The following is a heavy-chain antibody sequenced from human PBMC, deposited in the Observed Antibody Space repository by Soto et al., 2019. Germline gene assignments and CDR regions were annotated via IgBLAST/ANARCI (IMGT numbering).Heavy chain of an antibody. CDR1: GFTFTSYG. D-gene: IGHD3-9*01. Sequence: SLRLSCTASGFTFTSYGMGWVRQAPGKGLQWVSTIRGDGGQTHYTDSVKGRFSISRDNSKNTVYLQMDSLRAEDTAMYFCARDVGLDSDDFFAYWGQGTQVTVSS. CDR2: IRGDGGQT. CDR3: ARDVGLDSDDFFAY. V-gene: IGHV3-23*01. J-gene: IGHJ4*02.